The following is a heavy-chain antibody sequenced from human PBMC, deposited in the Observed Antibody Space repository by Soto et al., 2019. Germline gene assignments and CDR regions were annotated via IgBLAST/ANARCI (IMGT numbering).Heavy chain of an antibody. Sequence: DVQLVESGGGLVQPGRSLRLSCAASGFTFDDYAMHWVRQAPGKGLEWVSGISWNSGSIGYADSVKGRFTISRDNAKNSLYLQMNSLRAEDTALYYCAKDTSLGFGAPRAFDIWGQGTMVTVSS. CDR3: AKDTSLGFGAPRAFDI. CDR1: GFTFDDYA. D-gene: IGHD3-10*01. J-gene: IGHJ3*02. CDR2: ISWNSGSI. V-gene: IGHV3-9*01.